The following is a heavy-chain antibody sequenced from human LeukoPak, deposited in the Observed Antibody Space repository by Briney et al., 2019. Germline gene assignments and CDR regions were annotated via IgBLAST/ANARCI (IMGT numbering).Heavy chain of an antibody. CDR1: GGSTSSDY. J-gene: IGHJ4*02. CDR3: ARSLSSAWYAYDY. V-gene: IGHV4-59*01. Sequence: SETLSLTCTVSGGSTSSDYWSWIRQPPGKGLEWIGYIYHSGSTNYNPSLKSRVTVSVDTSKNQFSLKLNSVTAADTAVYYCARSLSSAWYAYDYWGQGTLVTVSS. D-gene: IGHD6-19*01. CDR2: IYHSGST.